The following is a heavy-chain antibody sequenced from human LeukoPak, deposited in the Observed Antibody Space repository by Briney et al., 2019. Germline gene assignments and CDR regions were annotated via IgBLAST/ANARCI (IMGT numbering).Heavy chain of an antibody. D-gene: IGHD3-10*01. Sequence: GESLKISCKGSGYSFTSYWIGWVRQMPGKGLEWMGIIYPGDSDTRYSPSFQGQVTISADKSISTAYLQWSSLKASDTAMYYCARHKGFRYYYGSGSYYNLDYYYYYGMDVWGQGTTVTVSS. CDR3: ARHKGFRYYYGSGSYYNLDYYYYYGMDV. CDR2: IYPGDSDT. V-gene: IGHV5-51*01. CDR1: GYSFTSYW. J-gene: IGHJ6*02.